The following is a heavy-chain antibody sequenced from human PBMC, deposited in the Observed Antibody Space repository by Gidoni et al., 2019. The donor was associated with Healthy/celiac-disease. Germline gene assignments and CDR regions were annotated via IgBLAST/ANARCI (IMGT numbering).Heavy chain of an antibody. D-gene: IGHD6-19*01. CDR3: ARGRDSVAGAFDY. CDR2: ISSSSSYI. V-gene: IGHV3-21*01. Sequence: EVQLVESGGGLVKPGGSLRLSCAASGFTFSSYSMNWVRQAPGKGLEWVSSISSSSSYIYYADSVKGRFTISRDNAKNSLYLQMNSLRAEDTAVYYCARGRDSVAGAFDYWGQGTLVTVSS. CDR1: GFTFSSYS. J-gene: IGHJ4*02.